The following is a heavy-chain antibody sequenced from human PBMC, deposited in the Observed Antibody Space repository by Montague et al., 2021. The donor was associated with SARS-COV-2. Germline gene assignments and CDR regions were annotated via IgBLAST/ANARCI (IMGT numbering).Heavy chain of an antibody. D-gene: IGHD2-15*01. J-gene: IGHJ4*02. CDR2: VYYNGNT. V-gene: IGHV4-59*01. CDR1: GGSLSSYY. Sequence: SETLSPTCNVSGGSLSSYYWSWIRQPPGKGLEWIGYVYYNGNTNYNHSLKNRIILSVDTSKNHFSLKVSSVTAADTAVYYCARGSKWSHYFDYWGQGTLVTVSS. CDR3: ARGSKWSHYFDY.